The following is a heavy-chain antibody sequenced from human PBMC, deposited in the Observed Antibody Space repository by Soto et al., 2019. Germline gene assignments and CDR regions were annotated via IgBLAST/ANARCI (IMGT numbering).Heavy chain of an antibody. CDR2: IKSKTDGGTT. CDR3: TTDLGVPVLYSSP. J-gene: IGHJ5*02. V-gene: IGHV3-15*01. D-gene: IGHD2-21*01. CDR1: GFTFSNAW. Sequence: GGSLRLSCAASGFTFSNAWMSWVRQAPGKGLEWVGRIKSKTDGGTTDYAAPVKGRFTISRDDSKNTLYLQMNSLKTEDTAVYYCTTDLGVPVLYSSPWGQGTLVTVSS.